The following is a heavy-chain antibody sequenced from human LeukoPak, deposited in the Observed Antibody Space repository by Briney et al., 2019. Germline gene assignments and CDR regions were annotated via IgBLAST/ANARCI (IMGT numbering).Heavy chain of an antibody. CDR2: INPDGSTT. CDR3: VRVLSGSWDWFDP. J-gene: IGHJ5*02. Sequence: GESLRLSCVASGFTFSRYWIHWVRQAPGKGLEWVSRINPDGSTTTYADSVKGRFTISRDNAKNTVYLQMNSLRAEDTALYHCVRVLSGSWDWFDPWGQGTLVTVSS. D-gene: IGHD3-22*01. CDR1: GFTFSRYW. V-gene: IGHV3-74*01.